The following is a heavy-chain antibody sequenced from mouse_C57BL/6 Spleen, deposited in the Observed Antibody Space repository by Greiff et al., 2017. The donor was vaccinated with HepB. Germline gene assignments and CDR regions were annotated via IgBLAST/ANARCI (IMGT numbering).Heavy chain of an antibody. CDR1: GYTFTDYN. CDR3: ARSGTTVVATTYYAMDY. V-gene: IGHV1-18*01. CDR2: INPNNGGT. D-gene: IGHD1-1*01. J-gene: IGHJ4*01. Sequence: VQLQQSGPELVKPGASVKIPCKASGYTFTDYNMDWVKQSHGKSLEWIGDINPNNGGTIYNQKFKGKATLTVDKSSSTAYMELRSLTSEDTAVYYCARSGTTVVATTYYAMDYWGQGTSVTVSS.